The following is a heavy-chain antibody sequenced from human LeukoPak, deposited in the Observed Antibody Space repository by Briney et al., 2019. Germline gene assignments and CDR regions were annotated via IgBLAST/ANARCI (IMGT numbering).Heavy chain of an antibody. CDR1: KFTFSKYW. Sequence: GGSLRLSCAVSKFTFSKYWMSWVRQAPGKGLEWVANIKQDGSEKSYADSVRGRFTISRDNAKNSLYLQMNSLRAEDTAVYYCAKAFNGGNFDYWGQGTLVTVSS. J-gene: IGHJ4*02. D-gene: IGHD4-23*01. V-gene: IGHV3-7*01. CDR3: AKAFNGGNFDY. CDR2: IKQDGSEK.